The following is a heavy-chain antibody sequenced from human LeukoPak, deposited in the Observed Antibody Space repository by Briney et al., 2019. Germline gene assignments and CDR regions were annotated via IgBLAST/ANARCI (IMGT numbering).Heavy chain of an antibody. Sequence: PGGSLRLSCATSGFSFNRRGMNWVRHPPGKGQEWDSYISPRSKTIYYAESVKGRFTVSRDDSKDSLYLQMHTLRAEDTAVYYCARIDGPTVFTYYIALWGKGTTVTVAS. CDR1: GFSFNRRG. CDR3: ARIDGPTVFTYYIAL. CDR2: ISPRSKTI. V-gene: IGHV3-48*04. D-gene: IGHD3-16*01. J-gene: IGHJ6*03.